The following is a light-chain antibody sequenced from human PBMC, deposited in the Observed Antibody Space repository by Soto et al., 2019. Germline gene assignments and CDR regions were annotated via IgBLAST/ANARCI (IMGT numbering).Light chain of an antibody. J-gene: IGKJ2*01. V-gene: IGKV1-39*01. CDR2: ATS. Sequence: DIQMTQSPSSLSASVGDRVSLTCRAGQNVGYFVNWYQQKPGKAPRLLIYATSYVQGGLTSRISGSGSGTEFTLTISSLQPEDFATYYCQQSYSAQYTFGQGTKLEIK. CDR3: QQSYSAQYT. CDR1: QNVGYF.